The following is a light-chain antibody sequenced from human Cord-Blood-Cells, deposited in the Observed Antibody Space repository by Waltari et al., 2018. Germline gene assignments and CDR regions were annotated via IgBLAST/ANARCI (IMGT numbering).Light chain of an antibody. CDR3: QKYNSAPPFT. Sequence: DIQMTQSPSSVSASVGDRVTITCRASQGISNYLTWYQQKPGKVPKLLIYAASTLQSGVPSRFSGSGSGTDFTLTISSLQPGDVATYYCQKYNSAPPFTFGPGTKVDIK. J-gene: IGKJ3*01. CDR1: QGISNY. V-gene: IGKV1-27*01. CDR2: AAS.